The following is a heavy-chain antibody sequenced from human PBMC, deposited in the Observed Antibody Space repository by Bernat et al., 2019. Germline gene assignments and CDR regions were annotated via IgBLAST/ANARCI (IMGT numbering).Heavy chain of an antibody. J-gene: IGHJ3*02. V-gene: IGHV4-61*01. Sequence: QVQLQESGPGLVKPSQTLSLTCTVSGGSISSGSYYWSWIRQPPGKGLEWIAYIYYSGGISYNPSLKSRVTISIDTSKNQFSLKLSSVTAADTAVYYCAREGPWPERSAFDIWGQGTMVTVSS. CDR1: GGSISSGSYY. CDR2: IYYSGGI. CDR3: AREGPWPERSAFDI.